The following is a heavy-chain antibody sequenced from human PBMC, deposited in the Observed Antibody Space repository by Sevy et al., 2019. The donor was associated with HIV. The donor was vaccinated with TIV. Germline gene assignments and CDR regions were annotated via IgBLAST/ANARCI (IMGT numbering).Heavy chain of an antibody. D-gene: IGHD3-22*01. Sequence: GGSLRLSCAASGFTSSDYYMSWIRQAPGKGLEWVSYISSSGSTIYYADSVKGRFTISRVNAKNSLYLQMNSLRAEDTTVYYCARLGSGYYVDYWGQGTLVTVSS. V-gene: IGHV3-11*01. CDR3: ARLGSGYYVDY. CDR1: GFTSSDYY. J-gene: IGHJ4*02. CDR2: ISSSGSTI.